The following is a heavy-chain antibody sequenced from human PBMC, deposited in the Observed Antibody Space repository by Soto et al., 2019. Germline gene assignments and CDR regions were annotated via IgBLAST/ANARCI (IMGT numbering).Heavy chain of an antibody. CDR1: GFTFSSYS. CDR2: ISSSSSTI. Sequence: GGSLRLSCAASGFTFSSYSMNWVRQAPGKGLEWVSYISSSSSTIYYADSVKGRFTISRDNAKNSLYLQMNSLRGEDTAVYYCARDYRELGFDYWGQGTLVTVSS. D-gene: IGHD3-10*01. CDR3: ARDYRELGFDY. V-gene: IGHV3-48*01. J-gene: IGHJ4*02.